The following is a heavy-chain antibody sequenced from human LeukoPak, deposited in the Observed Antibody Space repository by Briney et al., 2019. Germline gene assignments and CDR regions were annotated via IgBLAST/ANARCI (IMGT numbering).Heavy chain of an antibody. CDR2: IYYSGST. CDR1: GGSISSYY. V-gene: IGHV4-59*08. Sequence: SETLSLTCTVSGGSISSYYWSWIRQPPGKGLEWIGYIYYSGSTNYNPSLKSRVTISLDTSKNQFSLKLSSVTAADTAVYYCARAPDYFYYYYMDVWGKGTTVTISS. CDR3: ARAPDYFYYYYMDV. J-gene: IGHJ6*03.